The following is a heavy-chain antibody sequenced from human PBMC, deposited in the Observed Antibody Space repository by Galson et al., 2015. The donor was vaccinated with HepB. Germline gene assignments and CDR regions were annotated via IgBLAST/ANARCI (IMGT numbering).Heavy chain of an antibody. CDR1: GYTFTDYF. J-gene: IGHJ4*02. CDR3: ARGGATNYYDNTGYSLAY. Sequence: SVKVSCKASGYTFTDYFIHWVRQAPGQGLEWMGWLNCNSGGTNYAQKFQDWVTMTRDTSSNTVYLDLRRLRSDDTAVYYCARGGATNYYDNTGYSLAYWGRGTLVTVSS. CDR2: LNCNSGGT. V-gene: IGHV1-2*04. D-gene: IGHD3-22*01.